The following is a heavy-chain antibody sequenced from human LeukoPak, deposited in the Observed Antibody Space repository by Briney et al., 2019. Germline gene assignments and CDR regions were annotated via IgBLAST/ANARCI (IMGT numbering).Heavy chain of an antibody. Sequence: ASVKVSCKASGGTFSSYPFTWVRQAPGQGLEWMGEITPIFGAANYAQKFQGRVTITADESTSTVYMDLSSLSFEDTAFYYCARNSRVVSTSGLNYWGQGTLVAVSS. D-gene: IGHD4-23*01. CDR3: ARNSRVVSTSGLNY. J-gene: IGHJ4*02. CDR2: ITPIFGAA. V-gene: IGHV1-69*01. CDR1: GGTFSSYP.